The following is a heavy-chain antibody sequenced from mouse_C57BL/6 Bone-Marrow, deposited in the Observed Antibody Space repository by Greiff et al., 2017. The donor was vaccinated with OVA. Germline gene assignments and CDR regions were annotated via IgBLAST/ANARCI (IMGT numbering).Heavy chain of an antibody. D-gene: IGHD2-5*01. V-gene: IGHV2-2*01. CDR2: IWSGGST. CDR1: GFSLTSYG. CDR3: ARNSYSNFAWFAY. J-gene: IGHJ3*01. Sequence: VKVVESGPGLVQPSQSLPITCTVSGFSLTSYGVHWVRQSPGKGLEWLGVIWSGGSTDYNAAFISRLSISKDNSKSQVFFKMNSLQADDTAIYYCARNSYSNFAWFAYWGQGTLVTVSA.